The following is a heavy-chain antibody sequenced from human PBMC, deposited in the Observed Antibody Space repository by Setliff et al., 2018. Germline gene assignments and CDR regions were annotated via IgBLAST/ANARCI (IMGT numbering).Heavy chain of an antibody. D-gene: IGHD3-22*01. J-gene: IGHJ6*03. CDR1: GFTFSAHY. V-gene: IGHV3-72*01. CDR2: IRNKDNSYTT. Sequence: PGGSLRLSCAASGFTFSAHYMDWLRQAPGKGLEWVGRIRNKDNSYTTEYAASVKGRFTISRDDSKNSLYLQMNSLRAEDTAVYYCARDRVVVDYYDSSGYPRYYYYVDVWGKGTTVTVSS. CDR3: ARDRVVVDYYDSSGYPRYYYYVDV.